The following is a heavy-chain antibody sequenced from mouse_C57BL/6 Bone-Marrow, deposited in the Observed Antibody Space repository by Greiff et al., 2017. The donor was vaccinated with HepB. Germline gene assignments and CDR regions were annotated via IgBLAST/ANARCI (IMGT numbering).Heavy chain of an antibody. CDR3: ARSYGSSYDY. Sequence: QVQLQQPGAELVMPGASVKLSCKASGYTFTSYWMHWVKQRPGQGLEWIGEIDPSDSYTNYNQKFKGKSTLTVDKSSSTAYMTLSSLTSEDSAVYYCARSYGSSYDYWGQGTTLTVSS. J-gene: IGHJ2*01. V-gene: IGHV1-69*01. D-gene: IGHD1-1*01. CDR1: GYTFTSYW. CDR2: IDPSDSYT.